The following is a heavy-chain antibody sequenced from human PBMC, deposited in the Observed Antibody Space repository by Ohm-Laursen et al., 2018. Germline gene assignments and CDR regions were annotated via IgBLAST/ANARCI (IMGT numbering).Heavy chain of an antibody. CDR1: GFTFSSYG. CDR3: ARHGSLAEADVDDSLDY. D-gene: IGHD6-13*01. CDR2: IRYDGSNQ. V-gene: IGHV3-30*02. J-gene: IGHJ4*02. Sequence: SLRLSCAASGFTFSSYGMSWVRQAPGKGLEWVALIRYDGSNQYYADSVRGRFTISRDTSKNTLYLQMNSLRAEDTAVYYCARHGSLAEADVDDSLDYWGQGTLVTVSS.